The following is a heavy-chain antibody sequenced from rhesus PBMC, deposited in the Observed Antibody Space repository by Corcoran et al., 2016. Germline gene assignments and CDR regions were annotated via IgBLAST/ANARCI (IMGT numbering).Heavy chain of an antibody. Sequence: EVQLVQSGAEVKKPGASVELSCKASGYTFTDYYLHWVRQAPGKGLEWRGRIDTKKGQANYAQNFQDRLTITRDTSTDTVYMALRSLRPEDTAIYYCAKDPRGGSWNLDYWGQGVLVTVSS. V-gene: IGHV1-111*01. CDR3: AKDPRGGSWNLDY. CDR2: IDTKKGQA. J-gene: IGHJ4*01. CDR1: GYTFTDYY. D-gene: IGHD6-25*01.